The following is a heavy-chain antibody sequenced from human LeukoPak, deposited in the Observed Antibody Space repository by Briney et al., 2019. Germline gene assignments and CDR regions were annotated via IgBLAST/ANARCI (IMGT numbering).Heavy chain of an antibody. CDR3: ARGDCSGGSCSDY. CDR2: ISSSSSYI. D-gene: IGHD2-15*01. CDR1: GFTFSDYY. J-gene: IGHJ4*02. Sequence: GGSLRLSCAASGFTFSDYYMSWIRQAPGKGLEWVSSISSSSSYIYYADSVKGRFTISRDNAKNSLYLQMNSLRAEDTAVYYCARGDCSGGSCSDYWGQGTLVTVSS. V-gene: IGHV3-11*06.